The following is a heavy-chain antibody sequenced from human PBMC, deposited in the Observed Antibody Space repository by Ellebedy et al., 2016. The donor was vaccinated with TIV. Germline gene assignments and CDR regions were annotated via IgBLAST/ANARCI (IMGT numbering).Heavy chain of an antibody. V-gene: IGHV3-11*06. CDR3: ARPSAKGYSHGDFDY. CDR2: ISSSSTYT. CDR1: GFTFNDYY. D-gene: IGHD5-18*01. J-gene: IGHJ4*02. Sequence: GESLKISCAASGFTFNDYYMYWIRQPPGKGLEWLSYISSSSTYTKYADSVKGRFTISRDNAKNSLFLQMNSLRAKDTAVYYCARPSAKGYSHGDFDYWGQGTLVAVS.